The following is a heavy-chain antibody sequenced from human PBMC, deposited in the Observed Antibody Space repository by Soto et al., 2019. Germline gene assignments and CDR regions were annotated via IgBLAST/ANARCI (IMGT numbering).Heavy chain of an antibody. J-gene: IGHJ4*02. D-gene: IGHD1-26*01. Sequence: QVQLVQSGAAVKKPGSSVKVSCKASGGTFSSYIISWVRQAPGQGLEWMGRIIPILGIANYAQKFQGRVTITADKSTSTAYMELSSLRSEDTAVYYCARFPQTAIVGAAYFDYWGQGTLVTVSS. CDR2: IIPILGIA. V-gene: IGHV1-69*02. CDR1: GGTFSSYI. CDR3: ARFPQTAIVGAAYFDY.